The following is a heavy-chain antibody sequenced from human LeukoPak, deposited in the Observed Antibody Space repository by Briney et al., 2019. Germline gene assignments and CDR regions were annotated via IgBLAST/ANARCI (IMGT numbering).Heavy chain of an antibody. V-gene: IGHV3-73*01. CDR2: IGNKVSNYAT. CDR1: GFTFSGSA. CDR3: AGNYDSWTGLNY. D-gene: IGHD3-3*01. Sequence: GGSLRLSCAASGFTFSGSAMHWVRQASGKGREWVGHIGNKVSNYATEYAASLRGRFTISRDDSKDTAYLQVNSLKTEDTAVYYCAGNYDSWTGLNYWGQGTLVTVSS. J-gene: IGHJ4*02.